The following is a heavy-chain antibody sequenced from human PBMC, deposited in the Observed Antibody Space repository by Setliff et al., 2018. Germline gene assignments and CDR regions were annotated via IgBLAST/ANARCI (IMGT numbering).Heavy chain of an antibody. D-gene: IGHD2-2*01. CDR1: GGSISSSTFY. CDR3: ASCRYQVPYDY. V-gene: IGHV4-39*01. CDR2: VYDSGTT. J-gene: IGHJ4*02. Sequence: PSETLSLTCTVSGGSISSSTFYWGWIRQPPGKGLEWIGTVYDSGTTYYNPSLKSRVTIFVDTSKNQFSLNLNSVTAADTGVYYCASCRYQVPYDYWGQGILVTVSS.